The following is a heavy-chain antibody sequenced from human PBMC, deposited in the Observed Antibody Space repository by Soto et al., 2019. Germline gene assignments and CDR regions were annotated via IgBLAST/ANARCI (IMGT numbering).Heavy chain of an antibody. J-gene: IGHJ4*02. CDR2: IYYSGST. V-gene: IGHV4-59*01. CDR3: ARAPSVLLWFGELGDYFDY. Sequence: SETLSLTCTVSGGSISSYYWSWIRQPPGKGLEWIGYIYYSGSTNSNPSLKSRVTISVDTSKNQFSLKLSSVTAADTAVYYCARAPSVLLWFGELGDYFDYWGQGTLVTVSS. D-gene: IGHD3-10*01. CDR1: GGSISSYY.